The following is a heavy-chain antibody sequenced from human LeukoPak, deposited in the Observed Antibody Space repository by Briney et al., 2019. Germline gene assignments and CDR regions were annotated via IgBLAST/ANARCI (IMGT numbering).Heavy chain of an antibody. J-gene: IGHJ4*02. D-gene: IGHD3-10*01. Sequence: PGRSLRLSCAASGFTFSSYAMHWVRQAPGKGLEWVAVISYDGSNKYYADSVKGRFTISRDNSKNTLYLQMNSLRAEDTAVYYCARGGRLWGQGTLVTVSS. CDR1: GFTFSSYA. CDR2: ISYDGSNK. CDR3: ARGGRL. V-gene: IGHV3-30*04.